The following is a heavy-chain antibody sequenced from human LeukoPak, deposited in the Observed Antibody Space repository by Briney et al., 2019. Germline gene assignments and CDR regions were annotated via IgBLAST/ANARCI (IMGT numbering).Heavy chain of an antibody. CDR2: IDISSTTI. J-gene: IGHJ4*02. D-gene: IGHD6-13*01. CDR1: GFTFSDYY. CDR3: ARRKHSSGWSPNEYYFDY. Sequence: GGSLRLSCAASGFTFSDYYTSWIRQAPGKGLEWVSYIDISSTTIYYTHSVKGRFTISRDNAKNSLYLQMNSLRAEDTAFYYCARRKHSSGWSPNEYYFDYWGQGTLVTVSS. V-gene: IGHV3-11*01.